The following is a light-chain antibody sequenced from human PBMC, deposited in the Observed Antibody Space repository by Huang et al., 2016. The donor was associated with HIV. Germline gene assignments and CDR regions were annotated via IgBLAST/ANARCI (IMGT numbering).Light chain of an antibody. CDR1: QSVLASSTNKNY. J-gene: IGKJ1*01. CDR2: WGY. V-gene: IGKV4-1*01. CDR3: QQYYNSPQT. Sequence: DIVVTQSPENLAVSLGGPATLTCRSSQSVLASSTNKNYLAWFQQKSGQPPKLLIFWGYTREAGGPDRFTGSGCGTHFTLTITIMEAEDAAIYCCQQYYNSPQTFGPGTRVEIK.